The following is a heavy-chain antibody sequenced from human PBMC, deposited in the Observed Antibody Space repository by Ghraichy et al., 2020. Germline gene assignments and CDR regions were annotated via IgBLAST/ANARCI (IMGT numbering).Heavy chain of an antibody. CDR3: VLEGGLAYCGGDCYSRDAFDI. J-gene: IGHJ3*02. CDR2: IIPIFGTA. Sequence: SVKVSCKASGGTFSSYAISWVRQAPGQGLEWMGGIIPIFGTANYAQKFQGRVTITADESTSTAYMELSSLRSEDTAVYYCVLEGGLAYCGGDCYSRDAFDIWGQGTMVTVSS. D-gene: IGHD2-21*02. V-gene: IGHV1-69*13. CDR1: GGTFSSYA.